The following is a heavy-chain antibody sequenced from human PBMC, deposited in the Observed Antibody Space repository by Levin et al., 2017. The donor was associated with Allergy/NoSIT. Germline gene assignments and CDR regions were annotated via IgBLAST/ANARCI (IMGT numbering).Heavy chain of an antibody. D-gene: IGHD3-9*01. CDR2: IIPILGIA. J-gene: IGHJ6*02. Sequence: KISCKASGGTFSSYTISWVRQAPGQGLEWMGRIIPILGIANYAQKFQGRVTITADKSTSTAYMELSSLRSEDTAVYYCARSQGGYDILTGYYFPISNPHQTYYGMDVWGQGTTVTVSS. CDR3: ARSQGGYDILTGYYFPISNPHQTYYGMDV. V-gene: IGHV1-69*02. CDR1: GGTFSSYT.